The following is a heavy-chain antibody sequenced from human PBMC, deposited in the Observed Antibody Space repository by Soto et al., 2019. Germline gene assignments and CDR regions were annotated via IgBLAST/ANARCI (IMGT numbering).Heavy chain of an antibody. CDR1: GFTFSDYA. D-gene: IGHD3-10*01. CDR2: ITGSGGKT. Sequence: EVQLLESGGGLIQPGGSLRLSCAASGFTFSDYAITWVRQAPGKGLEWVSVITGSGGKTFYADYVKGRFSSSRDNSKDTVYLEINSLRAEDTAVYYCAKGIRADYYGSGTYGYWGQGTLVTVSS. CDR3: AKGIRADYYGSGTYGY. J-gene: IGHJ4*02. V-gene: IGHV3-23*01.